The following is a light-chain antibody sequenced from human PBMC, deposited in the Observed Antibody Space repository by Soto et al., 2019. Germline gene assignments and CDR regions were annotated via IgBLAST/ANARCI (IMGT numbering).Light chain of an antibody. CDR3: HQYAASPLT. Sequence: EIVLTQSPGTLSLSPGESTTLSCRASQSVGRNFLAWYQQKPGRAPRLLIHGASYRATGVPDRFSGSGSETDXXXTISRLXPEDFAVYYCHQYAASPLTFGGGTKVEIK. V-gene: IGKV3-20*01. J-gene: IGKJ4*01. CDR1: QSVGRNF. CDR2: GAS.